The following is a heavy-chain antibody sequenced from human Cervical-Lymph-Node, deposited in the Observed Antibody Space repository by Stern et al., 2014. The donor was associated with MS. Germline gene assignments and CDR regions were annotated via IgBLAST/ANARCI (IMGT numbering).Heavy chain of an antibody. Sequence: QMQLVQSGPGRVKPSQTLSLTCAISGDSVSSNRAAWNWIRQSPSRGLEXLGRTNYRSTGSNDYAASVRSRITINSDTSKNEFSLQLDSVTPEDTAVYYCARSPPITLRGVSVTLLYFDSWGQGTLVTVSS. CDR2: TNYRSTGSN. D-gene: IGHD3-10*01. CDR1: GDSVSSNRAA. V-gene: IGHV6-1*01. J-gene: IGHJ4*02. CDR3: ARSPPITLRGVSVTLLYFDS.